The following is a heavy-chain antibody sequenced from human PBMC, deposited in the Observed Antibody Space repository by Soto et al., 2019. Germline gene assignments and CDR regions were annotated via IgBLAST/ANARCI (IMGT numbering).Heavy chain of an antibody. J-gene: IGHJ4*02. CDR2: ISGSGGST. CDR1: GFTFSSYA. Sequence: GGSLRLSCVASGFTFSSYAMSWVRQAPGKGLEWVSAISGSGGSTYYADSVKGRFTISRDNSKNTLYLQMNSLRAEDTAVYYCAKAPPLLLWFGESRYYFDYWGQGTLVTVSS. V-gene: IGHV3-23*01. CDR3: AKAPPLLLWFGESRYYFDY. D-gene: IGHD3-10*01.